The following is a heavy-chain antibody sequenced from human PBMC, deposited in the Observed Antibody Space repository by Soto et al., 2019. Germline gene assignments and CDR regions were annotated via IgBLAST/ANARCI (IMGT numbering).Heavy chain of an antibody. CDR3: ARRKERSGPYYLDL. Sequence: ASVNVSCKSSGCTFITYYLSWVRQAAGQGREWMGWMNPNNGNAVFAQKFRGRINMTRNTSISTAYLELSSLRSDDSAVYFCARRKERSGPYYLDLWGQGTQVTVSS. CDR1: GCTFITYY. D-gene: IGHD6-25*01. J-gene: IGHJ4*02. V-gene: IGHV1-8*01. CDR2: MNPNNGNA.